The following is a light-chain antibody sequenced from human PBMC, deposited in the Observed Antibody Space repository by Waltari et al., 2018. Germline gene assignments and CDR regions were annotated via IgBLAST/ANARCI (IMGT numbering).Light chain of an antibody. J-gene: IGKJ4*01. CDR1: QGISNS. Sequence: DIQMTQSPSSLSASVGDRVTITCRASQGISNSLAWYQQKPGKAPKLLLYAASRLESGVPSRFSGSGSGTDYTLTISSLQPEDFATDYCQQYYSTLALTFGGGTKVEIK. CDR2: AAS. CDR3: QQYYSTLALT. V-gene: IGKV1-NL1*01.